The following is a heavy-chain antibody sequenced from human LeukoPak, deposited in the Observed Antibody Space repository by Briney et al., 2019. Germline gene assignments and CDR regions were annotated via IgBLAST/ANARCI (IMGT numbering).Heavy chain of an antibody. CDR2: ISSSSSST. D-gene: IGHD3-10*01. Sequence: GGSLRLSCATSGFTFSDYYMSWIRQAPGKGLEWVAYISSSSSSTNYADSVKGRFTISRDNAKNSLYLQMNSLRAEDTAVYYCARVPGKHAFDIWGQGTMVTVSA. V-gene: IGHV3-11*05. J-gene: IGHJ3*02. CDR3: ARVPGKHAFDI. CDR1: GFTFSDYY.